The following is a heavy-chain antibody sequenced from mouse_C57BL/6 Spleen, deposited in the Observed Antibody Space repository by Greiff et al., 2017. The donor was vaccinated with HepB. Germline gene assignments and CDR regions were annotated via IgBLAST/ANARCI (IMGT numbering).Heavy chain of an antibody. Sequence: EVKLVESGGGLVKPGGSLKLSCAASGFTFSSYAMSWVRQTPETRLEWVATISDGGSYTYYPDNVKGRFTISRDNAKNNLYLQMSHLNAEDTAMYYGASYSPYVWGTGTTVTVAS. CDR3: ASYSPYV. CDR2: ISDGGSYT. D-gene: IGHD1-1*01. V-gene: IGHV5-4*03. J-gene: IGHJ1*03. CDR1: GFTFSSYA.